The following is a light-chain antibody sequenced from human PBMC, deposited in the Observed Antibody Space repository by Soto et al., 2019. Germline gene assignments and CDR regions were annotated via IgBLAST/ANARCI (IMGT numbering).Light chain of an antibody. Sequence: QSVLTQPPSASGTPRQRVTISCSGSSSNIGHNYVSWYQQVPGSTPKLLIYRSDQRPSGVPDRFSGSKSGTSASLAIGGLRSEDEADYYCASWDDSLTGFVFGTGTKVTVL. CDR1: SSNIGHNY. CDR3: ASWDDSLTGFV. V-gene: IGLV1-47*01. CDR2: RSD. J-gene: IGLJ1*01.